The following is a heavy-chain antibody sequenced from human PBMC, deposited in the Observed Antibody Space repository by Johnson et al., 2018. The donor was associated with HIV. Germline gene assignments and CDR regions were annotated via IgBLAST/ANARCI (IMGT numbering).Heavy chain of an antibody. J-gene: IGHJ3*02. CDR2: IKSDGSYT. D-gene: IGHD1-26*01. CDR1: GFTVSSNY. Sequence: VQLVESGGGLVQPGGSLRLSCAASGFTVSSNYMSWVRQAPGKGLVWVSRIKSDGSYTSYADSVKGRFTISRDNSKNTLYLQMNSLRAEETAVYYCARYGGHGTYFSAFDIWGQGTLVTVSS. V-gene: IGHV3-66*02. CDR3: ARYGGHGTYFSAFDI.